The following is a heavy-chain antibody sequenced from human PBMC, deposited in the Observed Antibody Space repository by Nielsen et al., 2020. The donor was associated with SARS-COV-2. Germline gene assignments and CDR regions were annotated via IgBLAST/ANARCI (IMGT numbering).Heavy chain of an antibody. V-gene: IGHV2-70*11. J-gene: IGHJ6*03. Sequence: PTLVKPTQTLTLPCTFSGFSLSPSGMCVSWIRQPPGKALEWLARIDWDDDKYYSTSLKTRLTISKDTSKNQVVLTMTNMDPVDTATYYCARSLAVVANMDVWGKGTTVTVSS. CDR1: GFSLSPSGMC. D-gene: IGHD2-15*01. CDR3: ARSLAVVANMDV. CDR2: IDWDDDK.